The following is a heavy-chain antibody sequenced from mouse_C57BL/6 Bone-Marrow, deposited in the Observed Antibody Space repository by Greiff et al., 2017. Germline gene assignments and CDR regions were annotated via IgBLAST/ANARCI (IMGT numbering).Heavy chain of an antibody. V-gene: IGHV1-54*01. CDR2: INPGSGGT. CDR1: GYAFTNYL. J-gene: IGHJ4*01. CDR3: ARQLRPSDAMDY. Sequence: QVQLQQSGAELVRPGTSVKVSCKASGYAFTNYLIEWVKQRPGQGLEWIGVINPGSGGTNYNEKFKGKATLTADKSSSTAYMQLSSLTSEDSAVYFCARQLRPSDAMDYWGQGTSVTVSS. D-gene: IGHD3-2*02.